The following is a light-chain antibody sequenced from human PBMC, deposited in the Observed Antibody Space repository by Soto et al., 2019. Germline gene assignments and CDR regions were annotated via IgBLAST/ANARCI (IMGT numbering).Light chain of an antibody. J-gene: IGKJ2*01. CDR2: AAS. V-gene: IGKV1-39*01. CDR3: QQSSNIPYT. CDR1: QTISSY. Sequence: IQMTQSPSSLSASVGDRVTITCRASQTISSYLNWYQQSPGKAPKLLIYAASSLQSGVPSRFSGSGSGTDFTLTISSLQPEDFATYYCQQSSNIPYTFGQGTKLEIK.